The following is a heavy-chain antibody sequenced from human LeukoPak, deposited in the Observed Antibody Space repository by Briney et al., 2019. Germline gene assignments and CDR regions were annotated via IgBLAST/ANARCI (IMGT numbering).Heavy chain of an antibody. CDR1: GGSISSYY. Sequence: PSETLSLTCTVSGGSISSYYWSWIRQHPGKGLEWIGYIYYSGSTYYNPSLKSRVTISVDTSKNQFSLKLSSVTAADTAVYYCARADGYKLRGYNWFDPWGQGTLVTVSS. V-gene: IGHV4-59*06. J-gene: IGHJ5*02. CDR2: IYYSGST. D-gene: IGHD5-24*01. CDR3: ARADGYKLRGYNWFDP.